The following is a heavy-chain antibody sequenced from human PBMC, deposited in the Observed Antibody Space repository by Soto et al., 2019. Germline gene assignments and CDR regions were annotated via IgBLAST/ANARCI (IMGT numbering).Heavy chain of an antibody. Sequence: QVQLQESGPGLVKPSQTLSLTCTVSGGSISSGGYYWSWIRQHPGKGLEWIGYIYYSGSTYYNPSIKSRVTISVDTSKNQFSLKLSSVTAADTAVYYCARAPYYDILTWEGWFDPWGQGTLVTVSS. CDR2: IYYSGST. CDR1: GGSISSGGYY. CDR3: ARAPYYDILTWEGWFDP. J-gene: IGHJ5*02. D-gene: IGHD3-9*01. V-gene: IGHV4-31*03.